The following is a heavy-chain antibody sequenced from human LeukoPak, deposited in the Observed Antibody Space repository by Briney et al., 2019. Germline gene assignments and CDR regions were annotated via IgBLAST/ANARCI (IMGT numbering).Heavy chain of an antibody. D-gene: IGHD3-10*01. Sequence: GGYLRVSCAPPGITFSSYWMSWVPQAPGKSLQWVDDKQENGGEKYHIDYVKGRFTIARENAKNSLYLQMNSLRVEDTAVYYCARDRRYGSGNYFHYWYFDLWGRGTQVTVSS. V-gene: IGHV3-7*04. CDR3: ARDRRYGSGNYFHYWYFDL. CDR1: GITFSSYW. J-gene: IGHJ2*01. CDR2: KQENGGEK.